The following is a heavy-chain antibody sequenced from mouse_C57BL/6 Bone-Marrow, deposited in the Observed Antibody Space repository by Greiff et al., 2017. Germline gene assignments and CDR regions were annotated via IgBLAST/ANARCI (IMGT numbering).Heavy chain of an antibody. CDR1: GFNIKDDY. J-gene: IGHJ3*01. Sequence: VQLQQSGAELVRPGASVKLSCTASGFNIKDDYMHWVKQRPEQGLEWIGWIVPENGDTEYASKFQGKATITADTSSNTAYLQLSSLTSEDTAVYYCTPYDYEGPWFAYWGQGTLVTVSA. V-gene: IGHV14-4*01. CDR2: IVPENGDT. CDR3: TPYDYEGPWFAY. D-gene: IGHD2-4*01.